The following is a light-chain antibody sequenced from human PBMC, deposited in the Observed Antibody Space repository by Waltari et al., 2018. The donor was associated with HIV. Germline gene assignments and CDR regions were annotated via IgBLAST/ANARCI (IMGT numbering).Light chain of an antibody. V-gene: IGLV3-21*04. Sequence: SYVLTQPPSVSVAPGKTARITCGGNNIGSKGVHWYQQKPGQAPVLVIYYDSHRPSVIPERFSGSKSGNTATLTISRVEAGDEADYYCQLWDGTGDHPGVFGTGTQVTVL. CDR1: NIGSKG. CDR3: QLWDGTGDHPGV. CDR2: YDS. J-gene: IGLJ1*01.